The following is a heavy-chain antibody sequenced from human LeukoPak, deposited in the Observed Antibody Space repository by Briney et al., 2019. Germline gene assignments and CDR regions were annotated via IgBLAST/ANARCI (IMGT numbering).Heavy chain of an antibody. CDR3: ARTPGTTSLDY. Sequence: GGSLRLSCAASGFTFGSYWMSWVRQVPGKGLEWVANIRQDGGETYSVDSVRGRFIISRDNAKNSLFLQMNSLRVEDMAVYYCARTPGTTSLDYWGQGTLVTVSS. CDR2: IRQDGGET. J-gene: IGHJ4*02. CDR1: GFTFGSYW. D-gene: IGHD1-1*01. V-gene: IGHV3-7*04.